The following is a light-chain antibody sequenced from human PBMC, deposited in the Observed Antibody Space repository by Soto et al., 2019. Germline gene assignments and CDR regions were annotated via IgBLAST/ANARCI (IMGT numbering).Light chain of an antibody. J-gene: IGLJ3*02. CDR3: SSYAGGNNWV. V-gene: IGLV2-8*01. CDR1: SSDVGGSGL. Sequence: QSALTQPASVSGSPGQSITISCTGTSSDVGGSGLVSWYQFHPGKAPKLLIFEGFKRPSGVPDRFSGSKSGNTASLTVSGLQAEDEADYYCSSYAGGNNWVFGGGTKLTVL. CDR2: EGF.